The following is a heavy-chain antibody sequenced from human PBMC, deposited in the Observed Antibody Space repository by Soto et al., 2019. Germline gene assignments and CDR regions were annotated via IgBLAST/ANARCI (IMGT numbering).Heavy chain of an antibody. D-gene: IGHD6-13*01. CDR2: INAGNGNT. Sequence: QGQLVQSGAEVKKPGASVTVSCKAPGYTFTSYGMHWVRQAPGQRLEGMGWINAGNGNTKYSQKFQGRVTITRDTAASTSYRELSSLRSEATTVYYCARANSWFVTEYWGLGSVVTVSS. J-gene: IGHJ4*02. CDR3: ARANSWFVTEY. V-gene: IGHV1-3*01. CDR1: GYTFTSYG.